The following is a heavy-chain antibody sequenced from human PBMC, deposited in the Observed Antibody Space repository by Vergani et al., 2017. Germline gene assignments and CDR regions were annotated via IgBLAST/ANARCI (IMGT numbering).Heavy chain of an antibody. CDR1: GFTFSSYA. V-gene: IGHV3-23*01. J-gene: IGHJ6*02. Sequence: EVQLLESGGGLVQPGGSLRLSCAASGFTFSSYAMSWVRQAPGKGLEWVSAISGSGGSTYYADSVKGRFTIARDNSKNTLYLQMNSLRAEDTAVYYCAKGRGAAAGMRSFYYGMDVWGQGTTVTVSS. D-gene: IGHD6-13*01. CDR2: ISGSGGST. CDR3: AKGRGAAAGMRSFYYGMDV.